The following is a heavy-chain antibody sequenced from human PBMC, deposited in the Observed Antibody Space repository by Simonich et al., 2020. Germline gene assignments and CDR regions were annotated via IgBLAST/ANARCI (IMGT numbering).Heavy chain of an antibody. J-gene: IGHJ3*02. CDR3: ARNGLVGILKAFDI. D-gene: IGHD2-21*01. CDR2: INPNRGGT. Sequence: QVQLVQSGAEVKKPGASVKVSCKASGYTFTGYYMHWVRQAPGQGLEWMGWINPNRGGTNKEQKSQGRVTMTRATSISTAYMELSRLRSDDTAVYYCARNGLVGILKAFDIWGQGTMVTVSS. V-gene: IGHV1-2*02. CDR1: GYTFTGYY.